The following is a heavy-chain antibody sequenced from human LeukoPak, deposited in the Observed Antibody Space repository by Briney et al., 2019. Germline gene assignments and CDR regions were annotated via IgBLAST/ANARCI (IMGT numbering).Heavy chain of an antibody. CDR1: GFIFSRHW. CDR3: TRADRSFYGGSSDY. J-gene: IGHJ4*02. CDR2: IRQDGIEK. V-gene: IGHV3-7*01. Sequence: PGGSLRLSCATSGFIFSRHWMSWVRQAPGKGLEWVAHIRQDGIEKQYLGSVRGRFTISRDSTKNSMYLQMDRLRDEGTAVYYCTRADRSFYGGSSDYWGQGTLVTVSS. D-gene: IGHD4-23*01.